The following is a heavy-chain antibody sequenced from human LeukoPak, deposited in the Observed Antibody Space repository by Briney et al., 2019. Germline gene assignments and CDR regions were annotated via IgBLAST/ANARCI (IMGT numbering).Heavy chain of an antibody. V-gene: IGHV1-8*01. CDR2: MNPNSGNT. CDR3: ASREGSSWNYYYGMDV. J-gene: IGHJ6*02. Sequence: EASVKVSCKASGYTFTSYDINWVRQATGQGLEWMGWMNPNSGNTGYAQKFQGRVTMTRNTSISTAYMELSSLRSEDTAVYYCASREGSSWNYYYGMDVWGQGTTVTVSS. D-gene: IGHD6-13*01. CDR1: GYTFTSYD.